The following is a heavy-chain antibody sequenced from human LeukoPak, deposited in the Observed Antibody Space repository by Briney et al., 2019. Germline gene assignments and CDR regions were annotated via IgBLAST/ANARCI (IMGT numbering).Heavy chain of an antibody. D-gene: IGHD3-22*01. CDR3: ARSPPGWYYDNSGQYYFDT. J-gene: IGHJ4*02. CDR2: ISFIGNT. CDR1: GGSISGYY. Sequence: MASETLSLTCTVSGGSISGYYWSWIRQSPGKRLEWIAYISFIGNTNYNPSLKSRVTISLDTSKTHFSLTLSSLTAADTAVYYCARSPPGWYYDNSGQYYFDTWGQGALVTVSS. V-gene: IGHV4-59*08.